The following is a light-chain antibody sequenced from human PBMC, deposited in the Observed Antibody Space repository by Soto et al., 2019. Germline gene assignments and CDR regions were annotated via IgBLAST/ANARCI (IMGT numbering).Light chain of an antibody. CDR1: QSLLHSNGYTY. CDR3: MQALQTPGT. J-gene: IGKJ1*01. Sequence: DIVMTQSPLSLPVTPGEPASISCRSSQSLLHSNGYTYLDWYLQKPGQSPQLLIYLGSNRASGVPDRFSGSGSGTDFTLKISRVAAEDVGVYYCMQALQTPGTFGQGTKVDIK. CDR2: LGS. V-gene: IGKV2-28*01.